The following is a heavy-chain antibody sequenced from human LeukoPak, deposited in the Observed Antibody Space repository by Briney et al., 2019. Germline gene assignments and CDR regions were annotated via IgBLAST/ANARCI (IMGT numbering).Heavy chain of an antibody. V-gene: IGHV4-34*01. CDR1: GGSFSGYY. D-gene: IGHD3-16*01. J-gene: IGHJ4*02. CDR3: ARVGKALGGTFDY. Sequence: PSETLSLTCAVYGGSFSGYYWSWIRQPPGKGLEWIGEINHSGSTNYNPSLKSRVTISVDTSKNQFSLKLSSVAAADTAVYYCARVGKALGGTFDYWAREPWSPSPQ. CDR2: INHSGST.